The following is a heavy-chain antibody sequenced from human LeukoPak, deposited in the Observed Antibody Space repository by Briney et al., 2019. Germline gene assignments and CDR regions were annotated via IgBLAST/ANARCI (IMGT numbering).Heavy chain of an antibody. CDR1: GFTFSSYS. J-gene: IGHJ5*02. CDR2: ISSSSYI. D-gene: IGHD2-21*02. CDR3: ARDCGGDCYWNWFDP. Sequence: GGSLRLSCAASGFTFSSYSMNWVRQAPGKGLEWVSSISSSSYIYYADSVKGRFTISRDNAKNSLYLQMNSLRAEDTAVYYCARDCGGDCYWNWFDPWGQGTLVTVSS. V-gene: IGHV3-21*01.